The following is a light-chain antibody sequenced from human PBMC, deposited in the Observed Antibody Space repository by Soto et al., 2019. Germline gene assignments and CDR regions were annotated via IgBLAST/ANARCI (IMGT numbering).Light chain of an antibody. CDR2: GAS. CDR3: QQYGSSRWT. V-gene: IGKV3-20*01. CDR1: QSVSSTY. Sequence: EIVLTQSPGTLSLSPGERATLSCRASQSVSSTYLAWLQQKAGQAPRLLIHGASSRATGIPDRFSGSGSGTDFTLTISRLEPEAFAVYYCQQYGSSRWTFGQGTKVEIK. J-gene: IGKJ1*01.